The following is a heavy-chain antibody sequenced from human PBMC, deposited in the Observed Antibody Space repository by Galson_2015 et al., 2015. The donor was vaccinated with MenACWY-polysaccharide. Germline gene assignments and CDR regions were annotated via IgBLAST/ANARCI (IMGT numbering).Heavy chain of an antibody. J-gene: IGHJ6*02. V-gene: IGHV3-11*01. Sequence: SLRLSCAASGFSLGGWYMSWIRQAPGKGLEWLSYISKSGDSIYYADSVKGRFTISRDNARNSVYLQVNSLEAEDTAIYYCARGHYGLDVWGQGTTVTVSS. CDR3: ARGHYGLDV. CDR2: ISKSGDSI. CDR1: GFSLGGWY.